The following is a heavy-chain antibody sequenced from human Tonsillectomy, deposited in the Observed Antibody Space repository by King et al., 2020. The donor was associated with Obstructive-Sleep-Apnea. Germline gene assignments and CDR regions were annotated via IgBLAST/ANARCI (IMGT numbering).Heavy chain of an antibody. D-gene: IGHD2-2*01. V-gene: IGHV3-48*04. CDR1: GFSFSSYS. CDR2: LSTSSGTI. CDR3: ARGAGYCSTTSCYWGDY. J-gene: IGHJ4*02. Sequence: VQLVESGGGLVQPGGSLRLSCAASGFSFSSYSMNWVRQAPGKGLEWVSYLSTSSGTIYYADSVKGRFTISRDNAKNSLYLQMNSLRAEDTAVYYCARGAGYCSTTSCYWGDYWGQGTLVTVSS.